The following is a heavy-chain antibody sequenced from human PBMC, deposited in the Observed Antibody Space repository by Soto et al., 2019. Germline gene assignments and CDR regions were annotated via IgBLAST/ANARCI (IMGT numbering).Heavy chain of an antibody. D-gene: IGHD6-6*01. CDR2: IHSAGST. Sequence: EVQLVETGGGLIQPGGSLRLSCAASGLTVSRTQMAWVRQVPGKGLQWVSVIHSAGSTYYANAVKGRFTISRDISENKIYLDLSRVTGDDTAIYYCARAREPEYSSSIFFDYWGRGILVTVSS. V-gene: IGHV3-53*02. CDR3: ARAREPEYSSSIFFDY. J-gene: IGHJ4*02. CDR1: GLTVSRTQ.